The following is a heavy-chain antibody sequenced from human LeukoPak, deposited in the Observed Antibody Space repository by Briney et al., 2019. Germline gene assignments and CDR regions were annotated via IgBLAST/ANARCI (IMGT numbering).Heavy chain of an antibody. CDR1: GFTFNNYE. D-gene: IGHD3-9*01. V-gene: IGHV3-48*03. J-gene: IGHJ1*01. Sequence: PGGSLRLSCAASGFTFNNYEMNWIRQAPGKGLEWVSYISSSAITIYYADSVKGRFTISRDNAKNSLYLQMNSLRVEGTAAYYCARDRYNEYFHYWGQGTLVTVSS. CDR3: ARDRYNEYFHY. CDR2: ISSSAITI.